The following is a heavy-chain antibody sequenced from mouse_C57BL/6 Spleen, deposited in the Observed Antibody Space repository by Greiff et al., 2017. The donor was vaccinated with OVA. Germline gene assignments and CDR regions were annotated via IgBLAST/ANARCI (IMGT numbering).Heavy chain of an antibody. J-gene: IGHJ1*03. CDR3: ARDQRLPYWYFDV. CDR1: GFTFSDYY. D-gene: IGHD1-2*01. Sequence: VQLKESEGGLVQPGSSMKLSCTASGFTFSDYYMAWVRQVPEKGLEWVANINYDGSSTYYLDSLKSRFIISRDNAKNILYLQMSSLKSEDTATYYCARDQRLPYWYFDVWGTGTTVTVSS. V-gene: IGHV5-16*01. CDR2: INYDGSST.